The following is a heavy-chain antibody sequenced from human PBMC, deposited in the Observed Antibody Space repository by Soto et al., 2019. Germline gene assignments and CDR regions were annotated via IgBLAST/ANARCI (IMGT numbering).Heavy chain of an antibody. CDR3: AMSPEATVTAFDY. V-gene: IGHV4-31*03. CDR2: IYYSGST. Sequence: QVQLQESGPGLVKPSQTLSLTCTVSGGSISSGGYSWSWIRQHPGKGLEWIGYIYYSGSTYYNPTLKSRVTISGDTAKIRFSLKLSSVTAADTALYCCAMSPEATVTAFDYWAQGTLFTVAS. CDR1: GGSISSGGYS. J-gene: IGHJ4*02. D-gene: IGHD4-17*01.